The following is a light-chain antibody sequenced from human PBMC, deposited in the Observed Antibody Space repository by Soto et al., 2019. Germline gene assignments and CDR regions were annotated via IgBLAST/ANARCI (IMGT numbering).Light chain of an antibody. V-gene: IGKV1-39*01. CDR2: AAS. Sequence: DIQMTQSPSSLSASVGDRVTITCRASQSISSYLNWYQQKPGKAPKLLIYAASSLQSGVPSRFSGSGSGTDVTLTISSLQPEDFATYYCQQSYSTPPATFGPGTKVDIK. CDR3: QQSYSTPPAT. CDR1: QSISSY. J-gene: IGKJ3*01.